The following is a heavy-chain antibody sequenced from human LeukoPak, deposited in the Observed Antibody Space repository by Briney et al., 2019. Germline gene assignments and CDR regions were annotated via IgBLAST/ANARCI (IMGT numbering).Heavy chain of an antibody. Sequence: PGGSLRLSCAASGFTFSSYSMNRVRQAPGKGLEWVSSISSSSSYIYYADSVKGRFTISRDNAKNSLYLQMNSLRAEDTAVYYCARTGRSGTSCWDYWGQGTLVTVSS. CDR3: ARTGRSGTSCWDY. CDR2: ISSSSSYI. V-gene: IGHV3-21*01. J-gene: IGHJ4*02. CDR1: GFTFSSYS. D-gene: IGHD2-2*01.